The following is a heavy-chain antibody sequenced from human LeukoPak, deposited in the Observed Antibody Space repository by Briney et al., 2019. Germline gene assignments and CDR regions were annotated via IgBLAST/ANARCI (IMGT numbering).Heavy chain of an antibody. Sequence: GASVKVSCKVPGYTLTEISMHWVRLAPGQGLEWMGGIIPIFGTANYAQKFQGRVTITADESTSTAYMELSSLRSEDTAVYYCARIDNWNYYYIDVWGKGTTVTVSS. CDR1: GYTLTEIS. V-gene: IGHV1-69*13. CDR3: ARIDNWNYYYIDV. J-gene: IGHJ6*03. CDR2: IIPIFGTA. D-gene: IGHD1-20*01.